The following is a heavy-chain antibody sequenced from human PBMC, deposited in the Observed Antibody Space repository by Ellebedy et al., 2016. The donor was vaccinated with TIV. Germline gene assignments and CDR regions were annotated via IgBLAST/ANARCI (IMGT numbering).Heavy chain of an antibody. Sequence: PGGSLRLSCAASGFTFSSYAMSWVRQAPGKGLEWVSAISGSGGSTYYADSVKGRFTISRDNSKNTLYLQMNSLRAEDTAIYYCAKDPNSPVAGKGGWFDPWGQGTLVTVSS. CDR2: ISGSGGST. V-gene: IGHV3-23*01. CDR1: GFTFSSYA. D-gene: IGHD6-19*01. CDR3: AKDPNSPVAGKGGWFDP. J-gene: IGHJ5*02.